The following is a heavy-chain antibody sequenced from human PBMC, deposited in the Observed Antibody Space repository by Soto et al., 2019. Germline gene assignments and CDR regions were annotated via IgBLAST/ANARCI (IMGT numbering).Heavy chain of an antibody. Sequence: GGSLRLSCAASGFTFSSYGMHWVRQAPGKGLEWVAVIWYDGSNKYYADSVKGRFTISRDNSKNTLYLQMNSLRAEDTAVYYCARDYDFWSGYYSGAFDIWGQGTMVTVSS. V-gene: IGHV3-33*01. D-gene: IGHD3-3*01. CDR3: ARDYDFWSGYYSGAFDI. CDR2: IWYDGSNK. J-gene: IGHJ3*02. CDR1: GFTFSSYG.